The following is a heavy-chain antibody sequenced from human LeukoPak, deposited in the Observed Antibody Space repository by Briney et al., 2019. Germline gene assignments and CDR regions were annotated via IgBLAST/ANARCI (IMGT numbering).Heavy chain of an antibody. J-gene: IGHJ4*02. CDR1: GFTFSSYW. D-gene: IGHD1-26*01. CDR2: INSDGSST. Sequence: GGSLRLSCAASGFTFSSYWMHWVRQAPGKGLVWVSRINSDGSSTSYADSVKGRFTISRDNAKNTLYLQMNSLRAEDTAVYYCAREWGGASTRRYFDYWGQGTLVTVSS. CDR3: AREWGGASTRRYFDY. V-gene: IGHV3-74*01.